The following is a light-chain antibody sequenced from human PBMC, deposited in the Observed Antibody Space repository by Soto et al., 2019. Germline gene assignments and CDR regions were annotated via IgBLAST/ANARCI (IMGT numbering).Light chain of an antibody. CDR2: DAS. CDR1: HDVSRN. J-gene: IGKJ4*01. CDR3: QQYNSMLS. Sequence: DIQMTQSPSSLSASVGDRVTIACQSSHDVSRNLNWFQQKPGEAPKLLIYDASNLERGVPSRFGASGSGTDFTFTISSLQPEDVATYYCQQYNSMLSFGGGTEIELK. V-gene: IGKV1-33*01.